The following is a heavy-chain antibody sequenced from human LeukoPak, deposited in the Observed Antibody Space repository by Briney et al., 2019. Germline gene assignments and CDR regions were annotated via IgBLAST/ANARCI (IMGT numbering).Heavy chain of an antibody. CDR1: GFTFSGYW. CDR2: INTDGSTT. Sequence: PGGSLRLSCAASGFTFSGYWMHWVHQAPGKGLIWVSRINTDGSTTTYADSVKGRFTISRDNAKNTLYLQMNSLRAEDTGVYFCARTRNTNNFDYWGQGTLVTVSS. J-gene: IGHJ4*02. CDR3: ARTRNTNNFDY. V-gene: IGHV3-74*01.